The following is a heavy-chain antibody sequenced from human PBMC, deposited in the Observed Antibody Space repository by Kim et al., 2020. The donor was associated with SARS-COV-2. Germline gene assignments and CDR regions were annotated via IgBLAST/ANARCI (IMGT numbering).Heavy chain of an antibody. CDR1: GFTFSSYG. V-gene: IGHV3-30*18. Sequence: GGSLRLSCAASGFTFSSYGMHWVRQAPGKGLEWVAVISYDGSNRYYADSVKGRFTISRDNSKNTLYLQMNSLRAEDTAVYYCAKDLGSIEAAGVDYWGQGTLVTVSS. CDR3: AKDLGSIEAAGVDY. CDR2: ISYDGSNR. J-gene: IGHJ4*02. D-gene: IGHD6-13*01.